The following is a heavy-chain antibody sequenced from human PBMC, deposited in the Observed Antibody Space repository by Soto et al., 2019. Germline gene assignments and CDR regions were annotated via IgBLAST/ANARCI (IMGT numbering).Heavy chain of an antibody. CDR2: IWYDGSNK. CDR1: GFTFSSYG. J-gene: IGHJ4*02. Sequence: GGSLRLSCAASGFTFSSYGMHWVRQAPGKGLEWVAVIWYDGSNKYYADSVKGRFTISRDNSKNTLYLQMNSLRAEDTAVYYCARGKFTMVQGVLDYWGQGTLVTVSS. D-gene: IGHD3-10*01. V-gene: IGHV3-33*01. CDR3: ARGKFTMVQGVLDY.